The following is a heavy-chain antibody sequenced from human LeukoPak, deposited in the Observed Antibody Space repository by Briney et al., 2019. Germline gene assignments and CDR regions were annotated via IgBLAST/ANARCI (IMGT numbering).Heavy chain of an antibody. CDR1: VVTSSSYA. D-gene: IGHD2-2*01. V-gene: IGHV3-23*01. CDR2: MNGSGDST. Sequence: GGSLRLSCVASVVTSSSYAMSSVRQAPGKGLEWVSDMNGSGDSTYYADSVKGRFTISRDNSKNTLYLQMSSLRAEDRALYYCAKGYCSGTNCYPDFWGQGTLVTVSS. CDR3: AKGYCSGTNCYPDF. J-gene: IGHJ4*02.